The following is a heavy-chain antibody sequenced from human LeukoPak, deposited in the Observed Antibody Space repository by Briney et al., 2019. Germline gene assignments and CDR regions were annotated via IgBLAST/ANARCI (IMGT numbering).Heavy chain of an antibody. J-gene: IGHJ6*02. V-gene: IGHV3-48*03. CDR2: ISSSGSTI. CDR1: GFTFSSYE. Sequence: GGSPRLSCAASGFTFSSYEMNWVRQAPGKGLEWVSYISSSGSTIYYADSVKGRFTISRDNAKNSLYLQMNSLRAEDTAVYYCARDRYFDLYGMDVWGQGTTVTVSS. D-gene: IGHD3-9*01. CDR3: ARDRYFDLYGMDV.